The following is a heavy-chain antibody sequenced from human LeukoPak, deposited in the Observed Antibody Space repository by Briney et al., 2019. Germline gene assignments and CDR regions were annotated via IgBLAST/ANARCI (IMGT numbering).Heavy chain of an antibody. D-gene: IGHD3-3*01. CDR3: ARDQPHYDFWSGSWFDP. CDR2: ISVYTANT. J-gene: IGHJ5*02. V-gene: IGHV1-18*01. Sequence: ASVKVSCKASGYTFTSYDINWVRQAPGMNWVRQAPGQGLEWMGWISVYTANTNYAQKLQGRVTMTTDTSTSTAYMELRSLRSDDTAVYYCARDQPHYDFWSGSWFDPWGQGTLVTVSS. CDR1: GYTFTSYD.